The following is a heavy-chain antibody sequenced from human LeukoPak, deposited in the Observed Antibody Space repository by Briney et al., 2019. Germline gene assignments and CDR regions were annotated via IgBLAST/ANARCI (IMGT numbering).Heavy chain of an antibody. V-gene: IGHV4-38-2*02. J-gene: IGHJ4*02. Sequence: SETLSLTCTVSGYSISSGYYWGWIRQPPGKGLEWIGSIYHSGSTYYNPSLKSRVTISVDTSKNQFSLKLSSVTAADTAVYYCARKIGHSSSSSAGFFDYWGQGTLVTVSS. CDR1: GYSISSGYY. CDR2: IYHSGST. D-gene: IGHD6-6*01. CDR3: ARKIGHSSSSSAGFFDY.